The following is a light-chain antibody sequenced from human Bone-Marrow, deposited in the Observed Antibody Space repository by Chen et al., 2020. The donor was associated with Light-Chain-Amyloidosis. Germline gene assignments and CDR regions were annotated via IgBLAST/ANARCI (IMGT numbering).Light chain of an antibody. J-gene: IGLJ2*01. CDR3: GTWDSSLSAR. CDR2: DNN. CDR1: SSNIGNNY. Sequence: QSVLPLPPSVSAAPAQKDTISCSGSSSNIGNNYVSWYTQLPRTPPKLLIYDNNKRPAGIPGRFSGSKSGTSATLGITGLQAGEEADYYCGTWDSSLSARFGGGTKLTVL. V-gene: IGLV1-51*01.